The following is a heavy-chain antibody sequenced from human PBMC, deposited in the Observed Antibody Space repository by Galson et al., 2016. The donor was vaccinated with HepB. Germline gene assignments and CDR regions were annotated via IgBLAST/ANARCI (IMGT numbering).Heavy chain of an antibody. CDR2: IIPIFGTT. Sequence: SVKVSCKASGGTFSSSAICWVRQAPRQGLELLGGIIPIFGTTKYAQKFQGRVPITADEYTSTAYMELSSLRSEDTAIYYCARASYGDHGKWDYYHYYLDVWGKGTTVTVSS. D-gene: IGHD4-17*01. J-gene: IGHJ6*03. CDR1: GGTFSSSA. CDR3: ARASYGDHGKWDYYHYYLDV. V-gene: IGHV1-69*13.